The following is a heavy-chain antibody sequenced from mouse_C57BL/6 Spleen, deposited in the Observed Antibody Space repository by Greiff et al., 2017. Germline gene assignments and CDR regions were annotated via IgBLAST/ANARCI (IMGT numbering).Heavy chain of an antibody. CDR2: ISSGSSTI. Sequence: EVKLVESGGGLVKPGGSLKLSCAASGFTFSDYGMHWVRQAPEKGLEWVAYISSGSSTIYYADTVKGRFTISRDNAKHPLFLQMTSLRSEDTAMYYCARKVLDYWGQGTSVTVSS. CDR3: ARKVLDY. D-gene: IGHD2-14*01. CDR1: GFTFSDYG. J-gene: IGHJ4*01. V-gene: IGHV5-17*01.